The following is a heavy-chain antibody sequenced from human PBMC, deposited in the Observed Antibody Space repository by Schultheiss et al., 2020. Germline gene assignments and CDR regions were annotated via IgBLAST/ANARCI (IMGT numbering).Heavy chain of an antibody. Sequence: GGSLRLSCAASGFTFSSYSMNWVRQAPGKGLEWVAVISYDGSNKYYADSVKGRFTISRDNAKNSLYLQMNSLRAEDTAVYYCARSIAVAEAFDIWGQGTMVTVSS. J-gene: IGHJ3*02. CDR2: ISYDGSNK. V-gene: IGHV3-30*03. CDR1: GFTFSSYS. D-gene: IGHD6-19*01. CDR3: ARSIAVAEAFDI.